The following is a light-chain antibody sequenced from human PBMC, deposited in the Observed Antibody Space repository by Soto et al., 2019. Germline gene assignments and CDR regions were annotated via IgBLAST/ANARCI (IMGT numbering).Light chain of an antibody. CDR1: LSVSSY. CDR3: QQRSNWLT. J-gene: IGKJ4*01. V-gene: IGKV3-11*01. CDR2: DAS. Sequence: EIVLTQSPATLSLSPGERATLSCRASLSVSSYLAWYQQKPGQAPRLLIYDASNRATGIPARFSGSGSGTDFTLTISSLGPEDFAVYYCQQRSNWLTFGGGTKVEIK.